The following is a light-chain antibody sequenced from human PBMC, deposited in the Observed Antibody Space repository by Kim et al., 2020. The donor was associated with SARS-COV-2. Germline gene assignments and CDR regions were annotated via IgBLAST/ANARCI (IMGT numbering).Light chain of an antibody. Sequence: GQSITISCSGTSSDVAGYNYGSWCQQYPCKAPKLIIYDVSVRPSGVSDRFSGSKSGNTASLTISGLQSEDEADYHCISYTGISTMVFGGGTQLTVL. CDR3: ISYTGISTMV. CDR1: SSDVAGYNY. J-gene: IGLJ2*01. V-gene: IGLV2-14*03. CDR2: DVS.